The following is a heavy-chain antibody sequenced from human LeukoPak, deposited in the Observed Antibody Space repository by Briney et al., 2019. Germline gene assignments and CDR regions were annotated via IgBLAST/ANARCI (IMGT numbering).Heavy chain of an antibody. V-gene: IGHV3-23*01. CDR1: GFTFTSYS. CDR2: ISGGGGST. D-gene: IGHD1-26*01. Sequence: GGSLRLSCAASGFTFTSYSMNWVRQAPGKGLEWVSTISGGGGSTYYADSVKGRFTISRDNSKNTLYLQVNSLRAEDTAVYYCAKGGKWDVTPFDYRGQGTLVTVSS. J-gene: IGHJ4*02. CDR3: AKGGKWDVTPFDY.